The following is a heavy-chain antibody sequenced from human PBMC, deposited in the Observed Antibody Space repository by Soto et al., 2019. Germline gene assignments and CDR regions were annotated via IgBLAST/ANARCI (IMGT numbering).Heavy chain of an antibody. J-gene: IGHJ3*02. V-gene: IGHV3-30*18. CDR3: AKEGPGFWSGYYSDDAFDI. D-gene: IGHD3-3*01. CDR2: ISYDGSNK. Sequence: GGSLRLSCAASGFTFSSYGMHWVRQAPGKGLEWVAVISYDGSNKYYADSVKGRFTISRDNSKNTLYLQMNSLRAEDPAVYYWAKEGPGFWSGYYSDDAFDIWGQGTMVPVSS. CDR1: GFTFSSYG.